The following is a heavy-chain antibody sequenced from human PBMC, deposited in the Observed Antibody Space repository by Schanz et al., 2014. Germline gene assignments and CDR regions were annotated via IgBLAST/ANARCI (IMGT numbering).Heavy chain of an antibody. D-gene: IGHD1-1*01. CDR1: GITFSRHA. CDR3: AKEFTGSVIFFNW. V-gene: IGHV3-23*04. CDR2: ISGSGDNT. J-gene: IGHJ4*02. Sequence: EVHLVESGGGLVQPGGSLRLSCAASGITFSRHAMSWVRQAPGKGREWVSAISGSGDNTFYADSVEGRFTISRDNSKNTLQLQMYSLRGHDTAIYYCAKEFTGSVIFFNWWGQGTLVTVSS.